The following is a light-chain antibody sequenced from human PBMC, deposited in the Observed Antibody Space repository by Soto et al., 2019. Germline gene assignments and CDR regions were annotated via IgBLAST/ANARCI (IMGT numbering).Light chain of an antibody. CDR2: DTS. CDR3: QQRSNWPIT. Sequence: EILLTQYPGTLSLSPGKRATLSCGASQSVSNFLAWYQQKPGQAPRLLIYDTSNRATGIPARFSGSGSGTDFTLTINNIDTEDFEVYYCQQRSNWPITFGQGTRLEIK. CDR1: QSVSNF. J-gene: IGKJ5*01. V-gene: IGKV3-11*01.